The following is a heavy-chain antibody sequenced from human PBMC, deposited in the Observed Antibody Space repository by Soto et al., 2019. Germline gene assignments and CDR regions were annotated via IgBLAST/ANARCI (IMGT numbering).Heavy chain of an antibody. CDR2: IDPSDSYT. D-gene: IGHD1-1*01. CDR1: GYSFTSYW. CDR3: ARPASGTSYYYGMDV. V-gene: IGHV5-10-1*03. Sequence: EVQLVPSGAEVKKPGESLRISCKGSGYSFTSYWISWVRQMPGKGLEWMGRIDPSDSYTNYSPSFQGHVTISADKSISTAYLQWSSLKASDTAMYYCARPASGTSYYYGMDVWGQGTTVTVSS. J-gene: IGHJ6*02.